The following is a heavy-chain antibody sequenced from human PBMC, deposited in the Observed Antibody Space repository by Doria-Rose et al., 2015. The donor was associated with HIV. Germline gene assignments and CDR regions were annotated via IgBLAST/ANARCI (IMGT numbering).Heavy chain of an antibody. CDR2: IYPGDSDS. CDR1: SFTSYW. Sequence: SFTSYWIGWVRQMPGKGLEWMGIIYPGDSDSRYSPSFQGQVTISADKSISTAHLQWSSLKASDTAMYYCARRGGLNWYFDLWGRGTLVTVSS. J-gene: IGHJ2*01. V-gene: IGHV5-51*01. CDR3: ARRGGLNWYFDL. D-gene: IGHD3-16*01.